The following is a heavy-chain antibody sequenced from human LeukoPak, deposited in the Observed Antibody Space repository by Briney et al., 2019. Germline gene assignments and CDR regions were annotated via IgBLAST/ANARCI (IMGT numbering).Heavy chain of an antibody. CDR2: ISYDGSNK. CDR1: GFTFSSYG. V-gene: IGHV3-30*18. D-gene: IGHD3-9*01. J-gene: IGHJ4*02. CDR3: AKSSTYYGILTGYPTAEPYYFDY. Sequence: GGSLRLSCAASGFTFSSYGMHWVRQAPGKGLEWVAVISYDGSNKYYADSVKGRFTISRDNSKNTLYLQMNSLRAEDTAVYYCAKSSTYYGILTGYPTAEPYYFDYWGQGTLVTVSS.